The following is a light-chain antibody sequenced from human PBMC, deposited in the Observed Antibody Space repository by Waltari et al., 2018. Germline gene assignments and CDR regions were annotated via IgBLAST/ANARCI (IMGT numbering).Light chain of an antibody. Sequence: QSALTQPRSVSGSPGQSVTISCTGTSSDVGGYNYVSWYQQYPDKAPKLIIYDINKRPSGVPDRFSGSKSGNTASLTISGLQAEDEADYYCCSYVGSNIYWVFGGGTKLTVL. CDR1: SSDVGGYNY. CDR2: DIN. V-gene: IGLV2-11*01. CDR3: CSYVGSNIYWV. J-gene: IGLJ3*02.